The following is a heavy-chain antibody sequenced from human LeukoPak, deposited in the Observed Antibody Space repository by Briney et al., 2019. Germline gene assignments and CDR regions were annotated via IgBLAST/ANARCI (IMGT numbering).Heavy chain of an antibody. J-gene: IGHJ2*01. CDR2: IYYSGST. CDR1: GGSISSYY. V-gene: IGHV4-59*01. D-gene: IGHD3-22*01. CDR3: ARFVYYYDSSEYFDL. Sequence: SGTLSLTCAVSGGSISSYYWSWIRQPPGKGLEWIGYIYYSGSTTYNPSPKSRVTISVDTSKNQFSLKLSSVTAADTAVYYCARFVYYYDSSEYFDLWGRGTLVTVSS.